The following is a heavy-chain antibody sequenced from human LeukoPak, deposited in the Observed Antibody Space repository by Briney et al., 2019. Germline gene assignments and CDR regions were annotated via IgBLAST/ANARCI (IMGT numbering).Heavy chain of an antibody. D-gene: IGHD3-22*01. Sequence: GASVKVSCKASGYTFTAYYMHWVRQAPGQGLEWMGWINPNSGGTNYAQKFQGRVTMTRDTSISTAYMELSRLRSDDTAVYYCARDLYDSSGIDYWGQGTLVTVSS. CDR3: ARDLYDSSGIDY. V-gene: IGHV1-2*02. J-gene: IGHJ4*02. CDR2: INPNSGGT. CDR1: GYTFTAYY.